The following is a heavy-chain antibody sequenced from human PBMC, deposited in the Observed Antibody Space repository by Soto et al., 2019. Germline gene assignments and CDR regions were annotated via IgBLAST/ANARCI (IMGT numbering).Heavy chain of an antibody. Sequence: QVQLVQSGAEVKKPGSSVKVSCKASGGSLSNYGISWVRQAPGQGLEWMGGIIPVFGTANYAQKFQGRVTNTADESTSIVYMHVTSLRSEDTAVYYCARGDATKIVVTTYYGMDVWGQGTTVTVSS. CDR2: IIPVFGTA. CDR3: ARGDATKIVVTTYYGMDV. V-gene: IGHV1-69*12. J-gene: IGHJ6*02. CDR1: GGSLSNYG. D-gene: IGHD4-17*01.